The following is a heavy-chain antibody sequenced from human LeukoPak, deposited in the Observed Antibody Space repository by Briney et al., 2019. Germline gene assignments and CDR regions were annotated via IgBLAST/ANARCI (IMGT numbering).Heavy chain of an antibody. CDR3: TAQVTNYVDTAMVTGDY. V-gene: IGHV3-49*04. CDR1: GSTFSDYN. CDR2: IRSKAYGGTT. Sequence: PGGSLRLSCAASGSTFSDYNMNWVRQDPGKGREWVGFIRSKAYGGTTEYAASVKGRFTISRDDSKSIAYLQMNSLKTEDTAVYYCTAQVTNYVDTAMVTGDYWGQGTLVTVSS. J-gene: IGHJ4*02. D-gene: IGHD5-18*01.